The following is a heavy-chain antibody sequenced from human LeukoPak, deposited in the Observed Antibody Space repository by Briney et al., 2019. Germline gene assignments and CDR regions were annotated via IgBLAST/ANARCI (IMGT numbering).Heavy chain of an antibody. CDR1: GYTFTSYG. D-gene: IGHD4/OR15-4a*01. V-gene: IGHV1-46*01. CDR3: ARDLDYGEKSEDY. Sequence: ASVKASCKASGYTFTSYGISWVRQAPGQGLEWLGIINLSGGSTHYPQKFQDRVTMTRDTSTSTVYMELSSLRSEDTAVYYCARDLDYGEKSEDYWGQGTLVTVSS. J-gene: IGHJ4*02. CDR2: INLSGGST.